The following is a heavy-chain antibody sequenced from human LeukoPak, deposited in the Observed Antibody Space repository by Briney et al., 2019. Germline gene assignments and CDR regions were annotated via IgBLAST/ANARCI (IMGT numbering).Heavy chain of an antibody. CDR3: AADYGDYVASGY. J-gene: IGHJ4*02. Sequence: PGGSLRLSCAASGFTVSSNYMSWVRQAPGKGLEWVSGSYRGGSTYYADSVKGRFTTSRDNSKNTLYLQMNSLRAENTAVYYCAADYGDYVASGYWGQGTLVTVST. V-gene: IGHV3-66*01. CDR2: SYRGGST. D-gene: IGHD4-17*01. CDR1: GFTVSSNY.